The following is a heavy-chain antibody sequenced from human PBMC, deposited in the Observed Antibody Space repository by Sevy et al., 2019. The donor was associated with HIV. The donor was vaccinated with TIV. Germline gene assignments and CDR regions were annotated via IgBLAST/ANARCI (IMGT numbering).Heavy chain of an antibody. D-gene: IGHD6-6*01. CDR1: GGSISSSSYY. V-gene: IGHV4-39*01. CDR2: IYYSGST. CDR3: ARRLGSSFNNWFDP. Sequence: SETLSLTCTVSGGSISSSSYYWGWIRQPPGKGLEWIGSIYYSGSTYYNPSLKSRVTISVDTSKNQFSLKLSSVTAADTAVYYCARRLGSSFNNWFDPWGQGTLVIVSS. J-gene: IGHJ5*02.